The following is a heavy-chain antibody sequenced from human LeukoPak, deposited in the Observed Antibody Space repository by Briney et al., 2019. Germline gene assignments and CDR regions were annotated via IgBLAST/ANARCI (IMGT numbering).Heavy chain of an antibody. V-gene: IGHV4-34*01. D-gene: IGHD4-17*01. Sequence: KPSETLSLTCAVYGGSFSGYYWSWIRQPPGKGLEWIGEINHSGSTNYNPSLKSPVTISVDTSKNQFSLKLSSVTAADTAVYYCSTVTTDFDYWGQGTLVTVSS. CDR2: INHSGST. J-gene: IGHJ4*02. CDR1: GGSFSGYY. CDR3: STVTTDFDY.